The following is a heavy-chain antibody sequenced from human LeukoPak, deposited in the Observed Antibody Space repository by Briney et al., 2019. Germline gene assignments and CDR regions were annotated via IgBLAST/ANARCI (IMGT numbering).Heavy chain of an antibody. J-gene: IGHJ1*01. CDR2: INPNSGGT. V-gene: IGHV1-2*02. CDR1: GYTFTGYY. Sequence: ASVKVSCKASGYTFTGYYMHWVRQAPGQGLEWMGWINPNSGGTNYAQKFQGRVTMTRDTSISTAYMEPSRLRSDDTAVYYCARGSDCSGGSCYRYFQHWGQGTLVTVSS. D-gene: IGHD2-15*01. CDR3: ARGSDCSGGSCYRYFQH.